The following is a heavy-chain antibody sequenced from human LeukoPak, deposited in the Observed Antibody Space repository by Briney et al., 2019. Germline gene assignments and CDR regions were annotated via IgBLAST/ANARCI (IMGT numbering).Heavy chain of an antibody. Sequence: ASVKVSCTASGYTFTTYAISWVRQAPGQGPEWMGWISVNNGNTNYAQKFQGRVTMTTDTSTSTAYMELRSLRSDDTAVYYCARDRVVGATKSYYYYMDVWGKGTTVTVSS. CDR2: ISVNNGNT. D-gene: IGHD1-26*01. V-gene: IGHV1-18*01. CDR3: ARDRVVGATKSYYYYMDV. CDR1: GYTFTTYA. J-gene: IGHJ6*03.